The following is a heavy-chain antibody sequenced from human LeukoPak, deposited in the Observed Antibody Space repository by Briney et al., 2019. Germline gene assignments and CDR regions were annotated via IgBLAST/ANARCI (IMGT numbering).Heavy chain of an antibody. Sequence: PSETLSLTCTVSGGSISSSSYYWGWIRQPPGKGLEWIGSIYYSGSTYYNPSLKSRVTISVDTSKNQFSLKLSSVTAADTAVYYCARRGSYYYDSSGYAYWYFDLWGRGTLVTVSS. CDR1: GGSISSSSYY. CDR2: IYYSGST. J-gene: IGHJ2*01. D-gene: IGHD3-22*01. CDR3: ARRGSYYYDSSGYAYWYFDL. V-gene: IGHV4-39*01.